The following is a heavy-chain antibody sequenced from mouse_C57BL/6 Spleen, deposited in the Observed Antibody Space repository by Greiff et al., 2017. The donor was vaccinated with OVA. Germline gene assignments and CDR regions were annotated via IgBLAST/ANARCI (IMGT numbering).Heavy chain of an antibody. CDR2: IWSGGST. Sequence: QVQLQQSGPGLVQPSQSLSITCTVSGFSLTSYGVHWVRQSPGKGLEWLGVIWSGGSTDYNAAFISSLSISKDNSKSQVFFKMNSLQADDTAIYYCARRGYGSSYWYFDVWGTGTTVTVSS. CDR1: GFSLTSYG. CDR3: ARRGYGSSYWYFDV. J-gene: IGHJ1*03. D-gene: IGHD1-1*01. V-gene: IGHV2-2*01.